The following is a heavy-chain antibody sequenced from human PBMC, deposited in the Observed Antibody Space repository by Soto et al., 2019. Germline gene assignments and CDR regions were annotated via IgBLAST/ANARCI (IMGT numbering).Heavy chain of an antibody. CDR2: INPSGGST. CDR3: ARDITIFGVDTKYYYYYYGMDV. D-gene: IGHD3-3*01. J-gene: IGHJ6*02. CDR1: GYTFTSYY. Sequence: ASVKVSCKASGYTFTSYYMHWVRQAPGQGLEWMGIINPSGGSTSYAQKFQGRVTMTRDTSTSTVYMELSSLRSEDTAVYYCARDITIFGVDTKYYYYYYGMDVWGQGTTVTVSS. V-gene: IGHV1-46*03.